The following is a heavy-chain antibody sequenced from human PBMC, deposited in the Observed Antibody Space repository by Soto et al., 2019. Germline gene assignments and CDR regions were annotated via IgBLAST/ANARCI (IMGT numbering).Heavy chain of an antibody. CDR2: ISPRSNYR. CDR1: GFSFSDHY. J-gene: IGHJ4*02. D-gene: IGHD2-21*01. V-gene: IGHV3-11*05. CDR3: VRGGGGGQFDS. Sequence: QIQLVESGGGLVKPGGSLRLSCAASGFSFSDHYMSWIRQAPGKGLEWISYISPRSNYREYADSVKGRHTISRDNAKKSLFLQMNSLRAEDTGVYYCVRGGGGGQFDSWGQGTLVTVSS.